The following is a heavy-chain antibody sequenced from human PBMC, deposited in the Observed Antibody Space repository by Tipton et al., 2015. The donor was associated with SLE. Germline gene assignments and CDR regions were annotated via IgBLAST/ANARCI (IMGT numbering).Heavy chain of an antibody. Sequence: TLSLTCTVSGDSISSRNWWNWVRQPPGKGLQWIGEVFHSGSTNCNPSLNSRVAISLDKSTNQFSLKLNSVAAADTAIYYCAGRRRLYAFDIWGQGTVVTVSS. CDR3: AGRRRLYAFDI. CDR1: GDSISSRNW. V-gene: IGHV4-4*02. J-gene: IGHJ3*02. CDR2: VFHSGST. D-gene: IGHD3-10*01.